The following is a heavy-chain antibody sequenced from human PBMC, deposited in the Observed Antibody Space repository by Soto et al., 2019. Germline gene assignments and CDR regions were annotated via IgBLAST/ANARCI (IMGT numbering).Heavy chain of an antibody. D-gene: IGHD5-18*01. CDR1: GDSMSSSNW. CDR2: SHQRGRT. CDR3: ARSAATVLDS. J-gene: IGHJ4*02. Sequence: QVQLQESGPGLVKPSGTLSLTCTVSGDSMSSSNWWNWVRQTPGKGLQWIGESHQRGRTNYNPSLMSRVTNSVDNSKNRFSLNLKSVTAADTAVYYCARSAATVLDSWGQGTLVTVSS. V-gene: IGHV4-4*02.